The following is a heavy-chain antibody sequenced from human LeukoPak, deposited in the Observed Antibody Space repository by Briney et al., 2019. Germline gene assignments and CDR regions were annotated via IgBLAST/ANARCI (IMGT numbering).Heavy chain of an antibody. D-gene: IGHD2-15*01. CDR3: ARAEGAYCSGGSCYHKVDNWFDP. CDR2: IWYDGSNK. Sequence: GGSLRLSCAASGFTFSSYGMHWVRQAPGKGLEWVAVIWYDGSNKYYADSVKGRFTISRDNSKNTLYLQMNSLRAEDTAVYYCARAEGAYCSGGSCYHKVDNWFDPWGQGTLVTVSS. J-gene: IGHJ5*02. CDR1: GFTFSSYG. V-gene: IGHV3-33*01.